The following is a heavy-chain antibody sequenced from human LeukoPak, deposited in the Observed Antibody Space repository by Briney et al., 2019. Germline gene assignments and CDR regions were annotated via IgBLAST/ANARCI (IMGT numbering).Heavy chain of an antibody. CDR2: ISSSSSYI. CDR1: GFTFSGYS. CDR3: ARDYYYYNGMDV. V-gene: IGHV3-21*01. J-gene: IGHJ6*02. Sequence: GGSLRLSCAASGFTFSGYSMIWVRQAPGKGLEWVSSISSSSSYIYYADSVKGRFTISRDNAKNSLYLQMNSLRAEDTAVYFCARDYYYYNGMDVWGQGTTVTVSS.